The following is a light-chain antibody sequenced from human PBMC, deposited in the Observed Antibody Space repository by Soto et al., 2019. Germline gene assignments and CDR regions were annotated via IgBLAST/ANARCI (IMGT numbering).Light chain of an antibody. CDR3: QQRTNWPRVT. CDR1: QSVSNS. V-gene: IGKV3-11*01. J-gene: IGKJ5*01. Sequence: EIVLTQSPATLSLSPGERVTLSCRASQSVSNSLAWYQQGPGQAPSLLIYDVSNRATGIPARFSGSGSGTDFTLTISSLEPGDFAVYFCQQRTNWPRVTFGQGTRLEIK. CDR2: DVS.